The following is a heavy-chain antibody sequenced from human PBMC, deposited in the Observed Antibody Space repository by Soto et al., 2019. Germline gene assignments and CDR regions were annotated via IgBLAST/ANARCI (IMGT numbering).Heavy chain of an antibody. D-gene: IGHD2-15*01. CDR1: GFTFSSYA. J-gene: IGHJ4*02. V-gene: IGHV3-23*01. Sequence: EVQLLESGGGLVQPGGSLRLSCAASGFTFSSYAMSWVRQAPGKGLEWVSVISGSGGYTYYADSVKGRFTISSDNSKNTLYLQMNSLRAEETAVYYCAKWTVVVVAATRGGYFVYWGQGTLVTVSS. CDR3: AKWTVVVVAATRGGYFVY. CDR2: ISGSGGYT.